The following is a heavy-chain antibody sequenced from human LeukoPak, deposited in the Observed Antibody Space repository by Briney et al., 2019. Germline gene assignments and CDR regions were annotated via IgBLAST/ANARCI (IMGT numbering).Heavy chain of an antibody. V-gene: IGHV3-74*01. CDR3: ARGRGTSSYFEY. J-gene: IGHJ4*02. Sequence: PGGSLRLSCAASGFTFSSYWMHWVRQAPGTGLMWVFRVNSDGSETSYADSVKGRFTISRDNAKNTLHLQMNSLRAEDTAVYYCARGRGTSSYFEYWGQGILVTVSS. CDR1: GFTFSSYW. D-gene: IGHD2-2*01. CDR2: VNSDGSET.